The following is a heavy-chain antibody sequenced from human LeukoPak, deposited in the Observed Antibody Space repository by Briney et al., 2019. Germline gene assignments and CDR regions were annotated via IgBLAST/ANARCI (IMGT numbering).Heavy chain of an antibody. V-gene: IGHV3-23*01. CDR2: ISGSGGDT. D-gene: IGHD3-22*01. Sequence: SGGSLRLSCVASGFTFSRYAMSWVRQAPGKGLEWISSISGSGGDTYYADSVRGLITISRDNPNNMLYLQVRSLSPEDTAVYYCAKEWSMIVDYFDFWGQGTLVTVSS. CDR3: AKEWSMIVDYFDF. J-gene: IGHJ4*02. CDR1: GFTFSRYA.